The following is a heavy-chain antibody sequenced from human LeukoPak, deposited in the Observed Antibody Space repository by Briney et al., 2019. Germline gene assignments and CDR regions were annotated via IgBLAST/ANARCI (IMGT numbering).Heavy chain of an antibody. CDR1: GYTFTGYY. CDR3: ARDLPEGVHYGMSFQH. CDR2: INPNSGGT. V-gene: IGHV1-2*02. J-gene: IGHJ1*01. D-gene: IGHD4-17*01. Sequence: ASVKVSCKASGYTFTGYYMHWVRQAPGQGLEWMGWINPNSGGTNYAQKFQGRVTMTRDTSISTAYMELSRLRSDDTAVYYCARDLPEGVHYGMSFQHWGHGTLVTVSS.